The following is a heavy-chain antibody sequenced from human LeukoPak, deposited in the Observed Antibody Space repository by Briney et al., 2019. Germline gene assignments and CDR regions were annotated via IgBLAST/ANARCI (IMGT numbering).Heavy chain of an antibody. CDR1: GGSISSYY. V-gene: IGHV4-59*01. J-gene: IGHJ4*02. CDR3: ARGDCDILTYYFDY. CDR2: IYYSGST. Sequence: PSETLSLTCTVSGGSISSYYWSWIRQPPGKGLEWIGYIYYSGSTNYNPSLKSRVTISVDTSKNQFSLKLSSVTAADTAVYYCARGDCDILTYYFDYWGQGTLVTVSS. D-gene: IGHD3-9*01.